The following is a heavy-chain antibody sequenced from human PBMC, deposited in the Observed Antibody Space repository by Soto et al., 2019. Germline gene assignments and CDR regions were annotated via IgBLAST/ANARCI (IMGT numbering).Heavy chain of an antibody. D-gene: IGHD5-12*01. Sequence: GGSLRLSCAASGFTFSSYAMSWVRQAPGKGLEWVSAISGSGGSTYYADSVKGRFTISRDNSKNTLYLQMNSLRAEDTAVYYCAKGRIRDGYNIPQLDYWGQGTLVTVSS. V-gene: IGHV3-23*01. CDR3: AKGRIRDGYNIPQLDY. J-gene: IGHJ4*02. CDR2: ISGSGGST. CDR1: GFTFSSYA.